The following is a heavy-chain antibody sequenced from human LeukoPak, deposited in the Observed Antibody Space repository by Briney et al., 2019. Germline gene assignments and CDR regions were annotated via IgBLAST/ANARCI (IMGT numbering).Heavy chain of an antibody. CDR2: ISYDGSNK. Sequence: GGSLRLSCAASGFTFSSYGMHWVRQAPGKGLEWVAVISYDGSNKYYADSVKGRFTISRDNSKNTLYLQMNSLRAEDTAVYYCAKDWGSQYYFDYWGQGTLVTVPS. CDR1: GFTFSSYG. CDR3: AKDWGSQYYFDY. V-gene: IGHV3-30*18. J-gene: IGHJ4*02. D-gene: IGHD3-16*01.